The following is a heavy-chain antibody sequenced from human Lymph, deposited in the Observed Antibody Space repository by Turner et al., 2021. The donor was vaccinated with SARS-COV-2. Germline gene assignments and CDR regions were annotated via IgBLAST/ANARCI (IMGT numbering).Heavy chain of an antibody. D-gene: IGHD2-15*01. CDR3: ARVGPGGFDY. Sequence: QVQLVQSGAEVKKPGAAVKVSCKASGYTFTSYYMHWVRQAPGQGLEWMGIINPSGDSTSYAQKFQGRVTMTRDTSTSTVYMELSSLRSEDTAEYYCARVGPGGFDYWGQGTPVTVSS. J-gene: IGHJ4*02. V-gene: IGHV1-46*01. CDR2: INPSGDST. CDR1: GYTFTSYY.